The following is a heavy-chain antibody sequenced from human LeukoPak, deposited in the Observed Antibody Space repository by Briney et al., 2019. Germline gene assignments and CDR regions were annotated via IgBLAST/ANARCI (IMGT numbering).Heavy chain of an antibody. CDR1: GYSFTRHS. Sequence: ASVKVSCKASGYSFTRHSIHWVRQAPGEGLEWMGLINPSGSSTLYAQKFQGRVTMTRDMSTTTDYMELSSLRSEDTAVYYCARDNSVGDIAWWFDPWGQGTLVTVSS. D-gene: IGHD3-16*02. CDR3: ARDNSVGDIAWWFDP. CDR2: INPSGSST. J-gene: IGHJ5*02. V-gene: IGHV1-46*01.